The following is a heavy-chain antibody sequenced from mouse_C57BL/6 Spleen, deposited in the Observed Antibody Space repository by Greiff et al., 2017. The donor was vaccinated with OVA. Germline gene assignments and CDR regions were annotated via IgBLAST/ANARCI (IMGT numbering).Heavy chain of an antibody. CDR2: ISSGGGYI. V-gene: IGHV5-9-1*02. J-gene: IGHJ4*01. CDR1: GFTFSSYA. Sequence: EVMLVESGEGLVKPGGSLKLSCAASGFTFSSYAMSWVRQTPEQRLEWVAYISSGGGYIYYADTVKGRFTISRDNARNTLYLQMSSLKSEDTAMYYCTRGSSYGTGAMDYWGQGTSVTVSS. D-gene: IGHD1-1*01. CDR3: TRGSSYGTGAMDY.